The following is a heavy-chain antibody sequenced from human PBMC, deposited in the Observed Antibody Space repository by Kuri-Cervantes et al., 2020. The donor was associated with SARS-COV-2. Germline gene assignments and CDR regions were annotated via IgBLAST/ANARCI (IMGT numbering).Heavy chain of an antibody. J-gene: IGHJ6*02. Sequence: SLKISCAASGFSFSSYAMSWVRQAPGKGLEWVSVISGSGTGAYYADSVKGRFTISRDDSKNTLYLQMNSLRAEDTAVYFCAKDPTATTEYYYAMDVWGQGTTVTVSS. CDR2: ISGSGTGA. V-gene: IGHV3-23*01. CDR3: AKDPTATTEYYYAMDV. D-gene: IGHD1-7*01. CDR1: GFSFSSYA.